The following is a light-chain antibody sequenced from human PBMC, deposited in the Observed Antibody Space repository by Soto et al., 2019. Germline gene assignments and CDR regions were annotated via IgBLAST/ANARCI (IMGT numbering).Light chain of an antibody. CDR3: FSYAGSYTFYVV. Sequence: QSVLTQPRSVSGSPGQSVTISCTGTSSDVGGYNYVSWYQQHPGKAPKLMIYDVSKRPSGVPDRFSGSKSGNTASLTISGLQAEDEADYYCFSYAGSYTFYVVFGGGTQRTVL. J-gene: IGLJ2*01. CDR2: DVS. V-gene: IGLV2-11*01. CDR1: SSDVGGYNY.